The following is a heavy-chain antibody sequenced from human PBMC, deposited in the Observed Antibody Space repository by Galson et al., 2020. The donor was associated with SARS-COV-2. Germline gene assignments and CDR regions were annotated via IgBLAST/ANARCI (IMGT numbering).Heavy chain of an antibody. D-gene: IGHD3-16*01. CDR3: ARERDYASGDY. V-gene: IGHV3-11*01. Sequence: KIGESLKISCAASGFTFSDYYMSWIRQAPGKGLEWVSYISSSGSTIYYADSVKGRFTISRDNAKNSLYLQMNSLRAEDTAVYYCARERDYASGDYWGQGTLVTVSS. CDR2: ISSSGSTI. J-gene: IGHJ4*02. CDR1: GFTFSDYY.